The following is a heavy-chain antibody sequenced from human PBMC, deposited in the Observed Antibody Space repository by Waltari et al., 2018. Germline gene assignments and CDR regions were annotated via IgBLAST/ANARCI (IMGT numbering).Heavy chain of an antibody. J-gene: IGHJ4*02. CDR3: ARVSATSWSSAYYFDF. CDR2: IYISGSS. Sequence: QVQLQKSGPGLLKPSETLSLTCTVSGVSISSFYWGWIRQPAGKGLEWVGRIYISGSSSSNPALKSRVTMSDDTSKNQFSLKLTSVTAADTAVYYCARVSATSWSSAYYFDFWGQGILVTVSS. D-gene: IGHD2-2*01. V-gene: IGHV4-4*07. CDR1: GVSISSFY.